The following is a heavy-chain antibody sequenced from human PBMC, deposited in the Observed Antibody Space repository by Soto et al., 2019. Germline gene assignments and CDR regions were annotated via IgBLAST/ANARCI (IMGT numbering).Heavy chain of an antibody. D-gene: IGHD3-22*01. CDR3: ARDREDYYDSSGYWGAFDY. CDR1: GFTFDDYG. CDR2: INWNGGST. Sequence: GGSLRLSCGASGFTFDDYGMSWVRQAPGKGLEWVSGINWNGGSTGYADSVKGRFTISRDNAKNSLYLQMNSLRAEDTALYYCARDREDYYDSSGYWGAFDYWGQGTLVTVSS. V-gene: IGHV3-20*04. J-gene: IGHJ4*02.